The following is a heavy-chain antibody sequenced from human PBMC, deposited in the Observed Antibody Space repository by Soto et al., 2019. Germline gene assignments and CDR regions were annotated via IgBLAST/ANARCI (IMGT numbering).Heavy chain of an antibody. Sequence: AAVKVSCKATGYTFTGYCMHCVRQPPGQELEWMGWISPHSGGTNDAQKFQGRVTMTRDTSIRTDYLALSRLRSDDTVVYYCGSARIQLWSPPDYWGQGTLLNVSS. CDR1: GYTFTGYC. D-gene: IGHD5-18*01. J-gene: IGHJ4*02. CDR2: ISPHSGGT. V-gene: IGHV1-2*02. CDR3: GSARIQLWSPPDY.